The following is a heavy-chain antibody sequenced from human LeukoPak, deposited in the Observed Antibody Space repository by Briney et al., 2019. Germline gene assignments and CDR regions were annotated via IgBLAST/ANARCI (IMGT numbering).Heavy chain of an antibody. CDR3: ARGLATTKFHY. D-gene: IGHD4-17*01. CDR1: GFTFSSYS. Sequence: GGSLGLSCAASGFTFSSYSMNWVRQAPGKGLEWVSSISSSSSYIYYADSVKGRFTIPRDNAKNSLYLQMNSLRAEDTAVYYCARGLATTKFHYWGQGTLVTVSS. V-gene: IGHV3-21*01. J-gene: IGHJ4*02. CDR2: ISSSSSYI.